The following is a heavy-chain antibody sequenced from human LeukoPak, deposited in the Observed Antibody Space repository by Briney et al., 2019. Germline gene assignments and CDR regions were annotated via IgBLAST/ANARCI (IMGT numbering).Heavy chain of an antibody. V-gene: IGHV3-48*01. CDR3: ARDWDCSSTSCPGDY. CDR2: ISSSNSTI. J-gene: IGHJ4*02. CDR1: GFTFSSYS. D-gene: IGHD2-2*01. Sequence: GGSLRLSCAASGFTFSSYSMNWVRQAPGKGLEWVSYISSSNSTIYYADSVKGRFTISRDNAKNSLYLQMNSLRAEDTAVYYCARDWDCSSTSCPGDYWGQGTLVTVSS.